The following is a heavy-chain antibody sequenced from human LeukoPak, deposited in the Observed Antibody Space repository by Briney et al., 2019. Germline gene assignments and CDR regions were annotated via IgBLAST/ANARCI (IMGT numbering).Heavy chain of an antibody. CDR3: ARVTSGRYSDAFDI. D-gene: IGHD1-26*01. CDR1: GFTFSSYS. V-gene: IGHV3-21*01. CDR2: ISSSSSYI. J-gene: IGHJ3*02. Sequence: GGSLRLSCAASGFTFSSYSMNWVRQAPGKGLEWVSSISSSSSYIYYADSVKGRFTISRDNAKNSLYLQMNSLRAEDTAVYYCARVTSGRYSDAFDIWGQGTMVTVSS.